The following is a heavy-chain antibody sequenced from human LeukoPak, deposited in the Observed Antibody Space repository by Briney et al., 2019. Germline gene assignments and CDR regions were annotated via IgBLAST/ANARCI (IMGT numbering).Heavy chain of an antibody. D-gene: IGHD4-23*01. J-gene: IGHJ4*02. CDR3: ASGRNSRFDY. CDR2: ISSSSTI. Sequence: GGSLRLSCAASGFTFSSYSMNWVRQAPGKGLEWVSYISSSSTIYYADSVKGRFTISRDNAKNSLYLQMNSLRAEDTAVYYCASGRNSRFDYWGQGTLVTVSS. V-gene: IGHV3-48*04. CDR1: GFTFSSYS.